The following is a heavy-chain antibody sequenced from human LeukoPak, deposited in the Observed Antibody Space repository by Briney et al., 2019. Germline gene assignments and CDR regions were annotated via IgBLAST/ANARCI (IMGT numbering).Heavy chain of an antibody. J-gene: IGHJ3*02. V-gene: IGHV1-2*06. CDR2: INPNSGGT. CDR3: ARGVVVADTRLDAFDI. CDR1: GYTFTGYY. D-gene: IGHD2-15*01. Sequence: ASVKVSCKASGYTFTGYYMHWVRRAPGQGLEWMGRINPNSGGTNYAQKFQGRVTMTRDTSISTAYMELSRLRSDDTAVYYCARGVVVADTRLDAFDIWGQGTMVTVSS.